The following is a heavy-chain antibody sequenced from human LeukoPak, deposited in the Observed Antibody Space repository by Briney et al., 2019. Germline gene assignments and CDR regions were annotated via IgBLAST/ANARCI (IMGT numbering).Heavy chain of an antibody. CDR2: INHSGGT. J-gene: IGHJ4*02. Sequence: SETLSLTCAVYGGSFSGYYWSWIRQPPGRGLEWIGEINHSGGTNYNPSLKSRVTISVDTSKNQFSLKLSSVTAADTAVYYCARTRKAATDYWGQGTLVTVSS. D-gene: IGHD2-15*01. CDR3: ARTRKAATDY. V-gene: IGHV4-34*01. CDR1: GGSFSGYY.